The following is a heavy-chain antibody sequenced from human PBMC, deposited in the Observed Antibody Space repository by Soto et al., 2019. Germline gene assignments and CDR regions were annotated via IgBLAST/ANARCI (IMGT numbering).Heavy chain of an antibody. CDR3: ARRSTISRCFDY. V-gene: IGHV4-39*01. D-gene: IGHD3-9*01. Sequence: QLQLRESGPGLVKPSETLSLTCTVSGGSIISNHHYWGWIRQPPGQGLEWIGNIYYSGTTYYNPSLMSRVTMSLDTSKGQFSLKLSSMTVADTSVYFCARRSTISRCFDYWGQGTLVTVSS. CDR1: GGSIISNHHY. J-gene: IGHJ4*02. CDR2: IYYSGTT.